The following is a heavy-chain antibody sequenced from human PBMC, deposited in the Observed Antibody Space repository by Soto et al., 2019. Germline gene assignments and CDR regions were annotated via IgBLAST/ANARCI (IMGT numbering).Heavy chain of an antibody. D-gene: IGHD2-2*01. J-gene: IGHJ4*02. Sequence: QVQLQESGPGLVKPSGTLSLTCADSGGSISTNNWWHWIRQPPGEGLEWIGEVHHTGNTNYSPSLKSRVTMSLDESRNQFSLSLTSVTAADTAVYYCARERGAGTYQGFDYWGQGTLVTVSS. V-gene: IGHV4-4*02. CDR2: VHHTGNT. CDR3: ARERGAGTYQGFDY. CDR1: GGSISTNNW.